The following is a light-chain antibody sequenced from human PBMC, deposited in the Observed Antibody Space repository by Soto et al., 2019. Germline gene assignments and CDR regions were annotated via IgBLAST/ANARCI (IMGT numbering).Light chain of an antibody. CDR3: QHYNDWPPAFT. J-gene: IGKJ3*01. CDR2: GAS. Sequence: EILMTQSPATLSVSPGERATLSCRASQSLNRNLAWYQQKPGQAPRLIIYGASTRASGIPARFSGSGSGTEFTLTISILQSEDFALYYCQHYNDWPPAFTFGPATKVDL. CDR1: QSLNRN. V-gene: IGKV3D-15*01.